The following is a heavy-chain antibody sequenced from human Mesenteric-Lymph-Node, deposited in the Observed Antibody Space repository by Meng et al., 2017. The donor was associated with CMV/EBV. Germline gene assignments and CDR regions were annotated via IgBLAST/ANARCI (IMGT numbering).Heavy chain of an antibody. D-gene: IGHD5-12*01. V-gene: IGHV3-48*04. CDR1: GFTFSTYS. Sequence: GGSLRLSCAASGFTFSTYSMNWVRQAPGKGLEWVSYISSSSSIISYADSVKGRVTISRDNAKNSLYLQMNSLRAEDTAVYYCVRFGGYDWGYYFDYWGQGALVTVSS. CDR3: VRFGGYDWGYYFDY. CDR2: ISSSSSII. J-gene: IGHJ4*02.